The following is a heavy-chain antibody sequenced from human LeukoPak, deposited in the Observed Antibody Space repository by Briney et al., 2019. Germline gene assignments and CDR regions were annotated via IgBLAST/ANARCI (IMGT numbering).Heavy chain of an antibody. D-gene: IGHD5-24*01. V-gene: IGHV5-51*01. CDR1: GYSFTKYW. CDR3: ARQEMAATITDY. Sequence: GESLQISCKGSGYSFTKYWIGWVRQMPGKGLEWMGIIYPGDSDTRYSPSFQGQVTISVDKSISTAYLQWSSLKASDSAMYYCARQEMAATITDYWGQGTLVTVSS. J-gene: IGHJ4*02. CDR2: IYPGDSDT.